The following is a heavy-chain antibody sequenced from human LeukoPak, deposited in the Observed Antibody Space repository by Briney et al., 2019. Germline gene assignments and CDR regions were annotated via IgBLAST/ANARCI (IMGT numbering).Heavy chain of an antibody. CDR3: ANCPGPRGVVITCFDY. CDR1: GFTISNYA. J-gene: IGHJ4*02. V-gene: IGHV3-23*01. Sequence: GASLRLSCAASGFTISNYAMSLGRPAPGKGLELGSAISGSGGSTYYADSVKGRFTISRDNSKNTLYLQMNSLRAEDTAVYYCANCPGPRGVVITCFDYWGQGALVTVSS. CDR2: ISGSGGST. D-gene: IGHD3-3*01.